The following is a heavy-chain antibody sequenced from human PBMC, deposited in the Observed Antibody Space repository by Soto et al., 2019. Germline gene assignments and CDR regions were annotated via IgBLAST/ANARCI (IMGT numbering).Heavy chain of an antibody. V-gene: IGHV1-2*02. CDR1: GYTFTAYY. J-gene: IGHJ5*01. CDR3: ARGSAVGGNWFDS. Sequence: QVQLVQSGAEVKKPGASMKVSCKASGYTFTAYYIHWVRQAPGQGLECMGWIKPNSGDTGYTQKFQGRVTMTRDTSISTAYMELSSLRSDDTAMYYCARGSAVGGNWFDSWGQGTLVTVSS. D-gene: IGHD6-19*01. CDR2: IKPNSGDT.